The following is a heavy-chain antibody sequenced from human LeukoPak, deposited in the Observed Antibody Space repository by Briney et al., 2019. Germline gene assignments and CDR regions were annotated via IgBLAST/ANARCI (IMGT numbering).Heavy chain of an antibody. CDR1: GYSISSAYY. J-gene: IGHJ4*02. V-gene: IGHV3-21*01. CDR3: ARPYKPRDSSSLDC. Sequence: PSETLSLTCSVSGYSISSAYYWGWIRQPPGKGLEWVSSISSSSSYIYYADSVKGRFTISRDNAKNSLYLQMNSLRAEDTAVYYCARPYKPRDSSSLDCWGQGTLVTVSS. D-gene: IGHD6-13*01. CDR2: ISSSSSYI.